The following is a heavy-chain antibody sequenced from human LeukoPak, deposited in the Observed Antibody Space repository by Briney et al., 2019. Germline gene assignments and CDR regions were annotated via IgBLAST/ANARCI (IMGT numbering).Heavy chain of an antibody. Sequence: GGSLRLSCAASGFTFSNYDMNWVRQAPGKGLEWVSTISASDDSIYYADSVKGRFTISRDKSTNTLYLQMNSLRAEDTAVYYCTKRLVRHFDYWGQGTLVTVSS. CDR1: GFTFSNYD. D-gene: IGHD6-19*01. J-gene: IGHJ4*02. CDR3: TKRLVRHFDY. CDR2: ISASDDSI. V-gene: IGHV3-23*01.